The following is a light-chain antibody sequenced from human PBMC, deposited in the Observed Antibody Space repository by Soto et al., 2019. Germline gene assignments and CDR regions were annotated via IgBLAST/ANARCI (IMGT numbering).Light chain of an antibody. V-gene: IGKV1-9*01. Sequence: DIQLTQSPSFLSASVGDRVTITCRAIQGISSYFAWYQQKPGKAPKLLIYAVSILQSGVPSRFSGSASGTEFTLTISSLQPEDFATYYCQQLNSYRLTFGGGTKVEIK. CDR3: QQLNSYRLT. CDR2: AVS. CDR1: QGISSY. J-gene: IGKJ4*01.